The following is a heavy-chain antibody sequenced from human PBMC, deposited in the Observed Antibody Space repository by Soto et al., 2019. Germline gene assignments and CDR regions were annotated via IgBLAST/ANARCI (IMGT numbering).Heavy chain of an antibody. D-gene: IGHD1-26*01. V-gene: IGHV3-33*08. Sequence: RSLRLSCTASGVIFIGYVMHWVRQAPGKGLEWVAVIWCDGSEKYYADSVRGRFTISRDNSKNTLYLQMNSLRAEDTAVYYCVRDGVGATAFFGFFDYWGQGT. J-gene: IGHJ4*02. CDR3: VRDGVGATAFFGFFDY. CDR2: IWCDGSEK. CDR1: GVIFIGYV.